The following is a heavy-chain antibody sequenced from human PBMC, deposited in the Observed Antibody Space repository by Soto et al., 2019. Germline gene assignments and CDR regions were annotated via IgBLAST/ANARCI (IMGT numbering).Heavy chain of an antibody. J-gene: IGHJ4*02. V-gene: IGHV4-39*01. CDR1: VGSISSSSYY. CDR3: ARVSRSSGLDY. Sequence: QLQLQESGPGLVKPSEPLSLTCTVSVGSISSSSYYWGWIRQPPGKGLEWIGSIYYSGSTYYNPSLKRRVTISVDTSKNQLSLKLSSVTAADTAVYYCARVSRSSGLDYWGQGTLVTVSS. CDR2: IYYSGST. D-gene: IGHD6-19*01.